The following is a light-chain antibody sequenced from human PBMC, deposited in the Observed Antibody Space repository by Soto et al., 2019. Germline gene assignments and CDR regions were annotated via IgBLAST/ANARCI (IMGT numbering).Light chain of an antibody. V-gene: IGLV1-40*01. J-gene: IGLJ3*02. CDR1: SSNIGAGYD. CDR3: QPYHRSLSGRV. CDR2: GNS. Sequence: QSVLTQPPSVSGAPGQRVTISCTGSSSNIGAGYDVHWYQQLPGTAPKLLIYGNSNRPSGVPDRFSGSKSGTSASLAITGLQAEHQANYHCQPYHRSLSGRVFGGGTTVTLL.